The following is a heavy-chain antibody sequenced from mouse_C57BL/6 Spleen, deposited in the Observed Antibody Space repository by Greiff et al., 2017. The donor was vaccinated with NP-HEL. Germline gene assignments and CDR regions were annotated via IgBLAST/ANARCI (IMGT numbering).Heavy chain of an antibody. J-gene: IGHJ3*01. Sequence: EVQRVESGGDLVKPGGSLKLSCAASGFTFSSYGMSWVRQTPDKRLEWVATISSGGSYTYYPDSVKGRFTISRDNAKNTLYLQMSSLKSEDTAMYYCARDYSNYEFAYWGQGTLVTVSA. V-gene: IGHV5-6*01. CDR2: ISSGGSYT. CDR3: ARDYSNYEFAY. D-gene: IGHD2-5*01. CDR1: GFTFSSYG.